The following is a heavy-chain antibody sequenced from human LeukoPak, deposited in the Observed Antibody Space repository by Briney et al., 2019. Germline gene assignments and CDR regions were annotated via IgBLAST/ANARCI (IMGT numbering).Heavy chain of an antibody. J-gene: IGHJ5*02. CDR1: GYSINNGYY. CDR2: MFHTGNS. CDR3: ARRGLKVAVAGRNWFDP. D-gene: IGHD6-19*01. V-gene: IGHV4-38-2*02. Sequence: PSETLSLTCTVFGYSINNGYYWGWIRQAPGKGLEWIGSMFHTGNSYYNPSLKRRVTIAIDTSKNQFSLKLSSVTAADTAVYYCARRGLKVAVAGRNWFDPWGQGTLVTVSS.